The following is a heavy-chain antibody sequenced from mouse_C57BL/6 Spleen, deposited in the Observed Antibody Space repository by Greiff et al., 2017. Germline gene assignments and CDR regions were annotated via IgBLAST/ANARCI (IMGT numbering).Heavy chain of an antibody. CDR3: AIEVGNYYYAMDY. V-gene: IGHV1-74*01. J-gene: IGHJ4*01. CDR1: GYAFTNYW. CDR2: INPSNSGT. D-gene: IGHD2-1*01. Sequence: VQLQQPGAELVKPGASVKVSCKASGYAFTNYWMDWVKQRPGQGLEWIGRINPSNSGTNYNQKFKGKATLTVDKSSSTAYMQLSSLTSEDSAVYYCAIEVGNYYYAMDYWGQGTSVTVSS.